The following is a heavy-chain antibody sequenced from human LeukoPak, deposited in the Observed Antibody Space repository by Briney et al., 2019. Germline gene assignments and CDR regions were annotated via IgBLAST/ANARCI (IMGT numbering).Heavy chain of an antibody. Sequence: GGSLRLSCAASGFTFSSYAMSWVRQAPEKGLEWVSTISGSGGGPYYADSVKGRFTISRDNSKNTLYLQMNSLRAEDTAVYYCAKPRPSYSSSWYDHWGQGTLVTVSS. CDR1: GFTFSSYA. V-gene: IGHV3-23*01. D-gene: IGHD6-13*01. J-gene: IGHJ5*02. CDR3: AKPRPSYSSSWYDH. CDR2: ISGSGGGP.